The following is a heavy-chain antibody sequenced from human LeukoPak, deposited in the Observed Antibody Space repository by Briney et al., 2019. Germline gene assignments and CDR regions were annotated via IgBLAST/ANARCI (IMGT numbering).Heavy chain of an antibody. CDR1: GLTFSKYW. D-gene: IGHD2-21*02. CDR2: XXXXXSES. CDR3: VSRGCTADACFLSSFNCFDH. V-gene: IGHV3-7*03. Sequence: GGSLRLSCAASGLTFSKYWPTWVRQAPGKGLXXXXXXXXXXSESNYVDSVKGRFTISRDNAKTSLYLQMNSLKDEDTAVYHCVSRGCTADACFLSSFNCFDHWGQGSLVTVSS. J-gene: IGHJ4*02.